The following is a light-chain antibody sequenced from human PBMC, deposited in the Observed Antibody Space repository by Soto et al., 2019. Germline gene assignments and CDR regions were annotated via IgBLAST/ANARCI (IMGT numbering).Light chain of an antibody. CDR3: CSYTSSSIHVV. CDR1: SSDVGGYNY. J-gene: IGLJ2*01. Sequence: QSVLTQPASVSGSPGQSITISCTGTSSDVGGYNYVSWYQQHPGKAPKLMIYDVSNRPSGVSNRFSGSKSGNTASLTISGLQAEDEADYYCCSYTSSSIHVVFGGGTQLTVL. CDR2: DVS. V-gene: IGLV2-14*01.